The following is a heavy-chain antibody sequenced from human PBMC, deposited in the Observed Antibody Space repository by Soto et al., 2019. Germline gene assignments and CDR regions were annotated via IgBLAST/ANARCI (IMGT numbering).Heavy chain of an antibody. CDR3: AKEEWVGNLPRLDY. CDR2: INPNSGDT. D-gene: IGHD3-10*01. V-gene: IGHV1-2*04. J-gene: IGHJ4*02. Sequence: GASVKVSCKASGYTFTSYAMQWVRQAPGQGLEWMGWINPNSGDTNYAQKFQGWVTMTRDTSISTAYMELSRLRSDDTAVYYCAKEEWVGNLPRLDYWGQGSLVTVSS. CDR1: GYTFTSYA.